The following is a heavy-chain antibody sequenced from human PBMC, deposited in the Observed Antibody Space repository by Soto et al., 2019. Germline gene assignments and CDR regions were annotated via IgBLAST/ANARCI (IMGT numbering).Heavy chain of an antibody. J-gene: IGHJ1*01. CDR2: ISDNGGST. CDR1: GFTFGSYA. V-gene: IGHV3-23*01. CDR3: AKDLLGGSYGMGYFQH. D-gene: IGHD1-26*01. Sequence: GGSLRLSCAASGFTFGSYAMSWVRQAPGKGLEWVSAISDNGGSTYYADSVKGRFTISRDNSRNTLYLQMNSLRAEDTAVYYCAKDLLGGSYGMGYFQHWGQGTLVTVSS.